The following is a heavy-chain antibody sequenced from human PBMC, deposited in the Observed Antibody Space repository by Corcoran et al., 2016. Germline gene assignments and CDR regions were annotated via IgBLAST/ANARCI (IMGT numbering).Heavy chain of an antibody. CDR3: ARVNSGYSSGWYDHSQDAKKDGGVGRGRFDY. CDR1: GGSFSGYY. Sequence: QVQLQQWGAGLLKPSETLSLTCAVYGGSFSGYYWSWIRQPPGKGLEWIGEINHSGSTNYNPSLKSRVTISVDTSKNQFSLKRSSVTAADTAVYYGARVNSGYSSGWYDHSQDAKKDGGVGRGRFDYWGQGTLVTVSS. CDR2: INHSGST. V-gene: IGHV4-34*01. D-gene: IGHD6-19*01. J-gene: IGHJ4*02.